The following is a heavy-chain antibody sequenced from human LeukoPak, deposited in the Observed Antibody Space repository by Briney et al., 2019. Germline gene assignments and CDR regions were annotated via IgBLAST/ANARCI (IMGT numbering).Heavy chain of an antibody. D-gene: IGHD3-22*01. CDR2: IYYSGST. CDR1: GGSISSYY. V-gene: IGHV4-59*01. J-gene: IGHJ4*02. Sequence: PSETLSLTCTVSGGSISSYYWSWIRQPPGKGLEWIGYIYYSGSTNYNPSLKSRVTISVDTSKNQFSLKLSSVTAADTAVYYCARRNYYDSSGYSSTAFDYWGQGTLVTVSS. CDR3: ARRNYYDSSGYSSTAFDY.